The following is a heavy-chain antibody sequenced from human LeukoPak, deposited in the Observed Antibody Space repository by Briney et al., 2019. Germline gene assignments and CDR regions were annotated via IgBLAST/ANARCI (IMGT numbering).Heavy chain of an antibody. CDR2: ATASGGDS. J-gene: IGHJ4*02. D-gene: IGHD1-1*01. V-gene: IGHV3-23*01. CDR1: GFTFRYYA. Sequence: GGSLRLSCAASGFTFRYYAMTWVRQAPGKGLEWVSTATASGGDSYHADSVKGRFTVSRDNSKNTVYLQMNNLRAEDTAVYYCAKEAAPTTGARTSWYYFDYWGQGTLVTVSS. CDR3: AKEAAPTTGARTSWYYFDY.